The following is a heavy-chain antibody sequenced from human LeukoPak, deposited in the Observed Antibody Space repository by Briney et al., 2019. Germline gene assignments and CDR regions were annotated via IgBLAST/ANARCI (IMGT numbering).Heavy chain of an antibody. CDR1: GGSFSGYY. V-gene: IGHV4-34*01. CDR2: INHSGST. J-gene: IGHJ4*02. CDR3: ARGLGLASADY. D-gene: IGHD1-26*01. Sequence: TSETLSFTCAVYGGSFSGYYWSWIRQPPGKGLEWIGEINHSGSTNYNPSLKSRVTISVDTSKNQFSLKLSSVTAADTAVYYCARGLGLASADYWGQGTLVTVSS.